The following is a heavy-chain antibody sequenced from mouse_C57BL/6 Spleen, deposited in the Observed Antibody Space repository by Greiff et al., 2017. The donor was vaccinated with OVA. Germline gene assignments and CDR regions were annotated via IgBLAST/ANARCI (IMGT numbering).Heavy chain of an antibody. CDR3: ARGNDGYYFFDY. J-gene: IGHJ2*01. Sequence: VQLQESGPGLVKPSQSLSLTCSVTGYSITSGYYWNWIRQFPGNKLEWMGYISYDGSNNYNPSLKNRISITRDTSKNQFFLKLNSVTTEDTATYYCARGNDGYYFFDYWGQGTTLTVSS. V-gene: IGHV3-6*01. CDR1: GYSITSGYY. D-gene: IGHD2-3*01. CDR2: ISYDGSN.